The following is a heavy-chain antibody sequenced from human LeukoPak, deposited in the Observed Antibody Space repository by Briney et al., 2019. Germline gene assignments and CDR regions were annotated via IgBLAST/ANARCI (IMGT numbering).Heavy chain of an antibody. CDR3: AGEGDCSGGSCHHFDY. V-gene: IGHV1-69*06. D-gene: IGHD2-15*01. CDR2: IIPIFGTA. J-gene: IGHJ4*02. CDR1: GGTFSSYA. Sequence: GASVKVSCKASGGTFSSYAISWVRQAPGQGLEWMGGIIPIFGTANYAQKFQGRVTITADKSTSTAYMELSSLRSEDTAVYYCAGEGDCSGGSCHHFDYWGQGTLVTVSS.